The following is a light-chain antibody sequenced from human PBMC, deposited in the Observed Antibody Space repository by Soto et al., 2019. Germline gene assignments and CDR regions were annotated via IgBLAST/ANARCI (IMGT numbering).Light chain of an antibody. Sequence: QSALTQPPSASGSPGQSVTISCTGTSSDVGGYKYVSWYQQHPGKAPKLMIYEVSKRPLGVPDRFSGSKSGNTASLTVSGLQAEDEADYYCCSHSTSVTWMFGGGTKVTVL. CDR2: EVS. CDR3: CSHSTSVTWM. V-gene: IGLV2-8*01. CDR1: SSDVGGYKY. J-gene: IGLJ3*02.